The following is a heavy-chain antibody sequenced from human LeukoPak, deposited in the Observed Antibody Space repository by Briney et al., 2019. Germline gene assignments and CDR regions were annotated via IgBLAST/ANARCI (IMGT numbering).Heavy chain of an antibody. D-gene: IGHD3-22*01. CDR1: GGSFSGYY. CDR3: ARELGYYDSSGYYGGTFEY. Sequence: SGTLSLTCAVYGGSFSGYYWSWIRQPPGKGLEWIGEINHSGSPKYNPSLKSRVTISIDTSKNQFSLKLSSVTAADTAVYYCARELGYYDSSGYYGGTFEYWGQGTLVTVSS. CDR2: INHSGSP. J-gene: IGHJ4*02. V-gene: IGHV4-34*01.